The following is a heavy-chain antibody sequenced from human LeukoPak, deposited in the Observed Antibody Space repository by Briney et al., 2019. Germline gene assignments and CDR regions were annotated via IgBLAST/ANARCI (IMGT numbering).Heavy chain of an antibody. J-gene: IGHJ6*02. CDR1: GYTFTSYG. CDR3: ARELRSCSSTSCFYYGMDV. V-gene: IGHV1-18*01. Sequence: ASVKVSCKASGYTFTSYGISWVRQAPGQGLEWMGWISAYNGNTNYAQKLQGRVTMTTDTSTSTAYMELRSLRSDDTAVYYCARELRSCSSTSCFYYGMDVWGQGTTVTVSS. D-gene: IGHD2-2*01. CDR2: ISAYNGNT.